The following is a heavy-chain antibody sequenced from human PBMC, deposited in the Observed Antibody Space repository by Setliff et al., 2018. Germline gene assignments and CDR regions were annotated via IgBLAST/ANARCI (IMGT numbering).Heavy chain of an antibody. CDR3: VRTTRSTGFYGQGVAYYMDV. CDR2: IHHSGSTT. V-gene: IGHV4-38-2*01. J-gene: IGHJ6*03. D-gene: IGHD2-8*02. Sequence: SETLSLTCAVSGFSISSGYYWGWIRQPPGKGLEWIVNIHHSGSTTYYNPSLESRVTIIMETSKNRFSLWLTSVTAADAAVYYCVRTTRSTGFYGQGVAYYMDVWDKGTTVTVSS. CDR1: GFSISSGYY.